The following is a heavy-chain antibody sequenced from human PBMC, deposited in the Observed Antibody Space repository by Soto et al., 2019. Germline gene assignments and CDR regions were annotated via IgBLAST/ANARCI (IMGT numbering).Heavy chain of an antibody. CDR2: IIPIFGTA. CDR1: GGTFSSYA. Sequence: QVQLVQSGAEVKKPGSSVKVSCKASGGTFSSYAISWVRQAPGQGLEWMGGIIPIFGTANYAQKFQGRVTITADESTSTAYMELRSLRSEDTAVYYCARYGGYCSGGSGRYGMDVWGQGTTVSVSS. D-gene: IGHD2-15*01. CDR3: ARYGGYCSGGSGRYGMDV. V-gene: IGHV1-69*01. J-gene: IGHJ6*02.